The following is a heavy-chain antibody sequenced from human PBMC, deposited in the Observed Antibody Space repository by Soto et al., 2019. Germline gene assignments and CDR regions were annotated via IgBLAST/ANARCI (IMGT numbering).Heavy chain of an antibody. CDR2: ISAYNGNT. J-gene: IGHJ6*03. CDR1: GYTFTSYG. D-gene: IGHD6-6*01. V-gene: IGHV1-18*01. Sequence: QVQLVQSGAEVKKPGASVKVSCKASGYTFTSYGISWVRQAPGQGREWMGWISAYNGNTNYAQKLQGRVTMTTDTSTSTAYMELRSLRSDDTAVYYCARVPVEQLVPYYYYYMDVWGKGTTVTVSS. CDR3: ARVPVEQLVPYYYYYMDV.